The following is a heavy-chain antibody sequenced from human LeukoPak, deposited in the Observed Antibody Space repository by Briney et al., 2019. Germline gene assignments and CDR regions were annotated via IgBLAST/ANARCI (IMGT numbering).Heavy chain of an antibody. V-gene: IGHV1-18*01. CDR1: GYTFTSYG. Sequence: ASVKVSCKASGYTFTSYGISWVRQAPGQGLEWMGWISAYNGNTNYAQKLQGRVTMTTDTSTSTAYMELRSLRSDDTAVYYCARDLAVPAATLLFDYWGQGTLVTVSS. D-gene: IGHD2-2*01. CDR2: ISAYNGNT. J-gene: IGHJ4*02. CDR3: ARDLAVPAATLLFDY.